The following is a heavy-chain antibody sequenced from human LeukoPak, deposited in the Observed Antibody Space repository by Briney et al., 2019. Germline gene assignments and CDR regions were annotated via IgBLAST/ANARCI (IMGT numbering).Heavy chain of an antibody. CDR2: VSYSGST. Sequence: PSETLSLTCTVSGGSISSYYWSWIRQPPGKGLEWIGYVSYSGSTNYNPSLKSRVTISLDKTKSQFSLRLSSVTASDTAVYYCATEGDYYDSGTFYKTFDIWGRGTMVTVSS. CDR3: ATEGDYYDSGTFYKTFDI. J-gene: IGHJ3*02. V-gene: IGHV4-59*01. D-gene: IGHD3-10*01. CDR1: GGSISSYY.